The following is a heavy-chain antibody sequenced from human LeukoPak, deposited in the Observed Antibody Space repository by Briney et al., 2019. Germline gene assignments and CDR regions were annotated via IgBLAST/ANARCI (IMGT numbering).Heavy chain of an antibody. V-gene: IGHV4-59*01. Sequence: PSETLSLTCNVSGGSISNYYWSWIRQPPGKGLEWIGYIYNSGSTNYNPSLSSRVTMSVDTSKNQFSLKLSSETAADTAVYYCARGDNGGWYVGYWGQGTLVTVSS. J-gene: IGHJ4*02. CDR2: IYNSGST. CDR1: GGSISNYY. CDR3: ARGDNGGWYVGY. D-gene: IGHD6-19*01.